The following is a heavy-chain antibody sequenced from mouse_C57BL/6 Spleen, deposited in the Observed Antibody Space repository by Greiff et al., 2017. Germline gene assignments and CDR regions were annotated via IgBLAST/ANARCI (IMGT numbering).Heavy chain of an antibody. J-gene: IGHJ1*03. D-gene: IGHD2-10*02. CDR1: GYTFTSYW. Sequence: QVQLQQPGAELVKPGASVKLSCKASGYTFTSYWMHWVKQRPGQGLEWIGMIHPNSGSTNYNEKFKSKATLTVDKSSSTAYMQRSSLTSEDSAVYYCATASSKGYFDVWGTGTTVTVSS. CDR3: ATASSKGYFDV. CDR2: IHPNSGST. V-gene: IGHV1-64*01.